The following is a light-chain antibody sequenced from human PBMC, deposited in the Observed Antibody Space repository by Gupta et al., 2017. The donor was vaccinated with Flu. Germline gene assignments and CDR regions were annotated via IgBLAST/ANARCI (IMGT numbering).Light chain of an antibody. CDR1: QGVGSN. V-gene: IGKV3-15*01. CDR3: QQHNAWPDT. Sequence: EIVMTQSPATLSVSPGDRVSLSCRASQGVGSNLAWYQQRPGQAPRLLIYGASYRATGVPARFGGSGSGTEFTLTISGLQSDDFAVYYCQQHNAWPDTFGEGTKVGI. CDR2: GAS. J-gene: IGKJ1*01.